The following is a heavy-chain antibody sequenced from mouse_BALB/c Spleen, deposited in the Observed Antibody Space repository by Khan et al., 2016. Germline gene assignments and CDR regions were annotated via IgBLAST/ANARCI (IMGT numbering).Heavy chain of an antibody. V-gene: IGHV10-1*02. D-gene: IGHD1-1*01. CDR3: GRPSYDSNWYFDV. J-gene: IGHJ1*01. Sequence: EVQLVESGGGLVQPKGSLKLSCAASGFTFNTYAMNWVRQAPGKGLEWVARIRRKSNNYPTYYAESVKDRSIISTDHSQTMLYLQMNKLKTEDTAMDYYGRPSYDSNWYFDVWGAGTTVTVSS. CDR2: IRRKSNNYPT. CDR1: GFTFNTYA.